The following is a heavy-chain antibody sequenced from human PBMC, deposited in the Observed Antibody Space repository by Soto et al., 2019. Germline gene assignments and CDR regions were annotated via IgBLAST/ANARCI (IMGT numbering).Heavy chain of an antibody. CDR3: ASLNEYSSSSLGGYFDY. J-gene: IGHJ4*02. CDR2: INSDGSST. CDR1: GFTFSSYW. V-gene: IGHV3-74*01. Sequence: GGSLRLSCAASGFTFSSYWMHWVRQAPGKGLVWVSRINSDGSSTSYADSVKSRFTISRDNAKNTLYLQMNSLRAEDTAVYYCASLNEYSSSSLGGYFDYWGQGTLVTVSS. D-gene: IGHD6-6*01.